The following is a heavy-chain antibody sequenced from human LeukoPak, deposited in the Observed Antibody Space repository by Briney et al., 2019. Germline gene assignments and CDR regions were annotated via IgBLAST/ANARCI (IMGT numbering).Heavy chain of an antibody. J-gene: IGHJ4*02. CDR1: GYSISSGYY. Sequence: SETLSLTCTVSGYSISSGYYWGWIRQPPGKGLEWIGSIYHSGSTYYNPSLKSRVTISVDTSKNQFSLKLSSVTAADTAVYYCARLSGRDYYFDYWGQGTLVTVSS. CDR3: ARLSGRDYYFDY. CDR2: IYHSGST. D-gene: IGHD3-10*01. V-gene: IGHV4-38-2*02.